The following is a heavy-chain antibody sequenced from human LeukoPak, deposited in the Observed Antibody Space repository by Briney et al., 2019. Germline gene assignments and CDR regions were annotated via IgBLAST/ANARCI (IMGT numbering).Heavy chain of an antibody. J-gene: IGHJ4*02. CDR1: GFTFSSYW. CDR2: IKKDGSEK. CDR3: ARGKYSGNDYHFDY. V-gene: IGHV3-7*03. Sequence: GGSLRLACAASGFTFSSYWMSWVRQASGTGLEWVANIKKDGSEKYYVDSVKGRFTISRDNAKNSLYLQMNSLRAEDTAIYYCARGKYSGNDYHFDYWGQGTLVIVSS. D-gene: IGHD5-12*01.